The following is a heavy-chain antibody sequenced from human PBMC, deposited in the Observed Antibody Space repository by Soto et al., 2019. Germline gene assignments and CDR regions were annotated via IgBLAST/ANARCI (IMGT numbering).Heavy chain of an antibody. Sequence: GSLLRPCSASGFTFSNAWMSWVRQAPGKGLEWVGRIKSKTDGGTTDYAAPVKGRFTISRDDSKNTLYLQMNSLKTEDTAVYYCTTEWRRAQADWFDPWGQGTMVTVS. V-gene: IGHV3-15*01. D-gene: IGHD6-25*01. CDR1: GFTFSNAW. CDR2: IKSKTDGGTT. CDR3: TTEWRRAQADWFDP. J-gene: IGHJ5*02.